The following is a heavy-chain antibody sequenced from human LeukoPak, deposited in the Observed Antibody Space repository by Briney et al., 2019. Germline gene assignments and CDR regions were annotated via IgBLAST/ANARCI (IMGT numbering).Heavy chain of an antibody. CDR2: ISSSGSTI. CDR1: GFTFSDYY. V-gene: IGHV3-11*01. CDR3: ARGYSGNYYGSGSYYSGPYNWFDP. D-gene: IGHD3-10*01. Sequence: GGSLRLSCAASGFTFSDYYMSWIRQAPGKGLEWVSYISSSGSTIYYADSVKGRFTISRDNAKNSLYLQMNSLRAEDTAVYYCARGYSGNYYGSGSYYSGPYNWFDPWSQGTLVTVSS. J-gene: IGHJ5*02.